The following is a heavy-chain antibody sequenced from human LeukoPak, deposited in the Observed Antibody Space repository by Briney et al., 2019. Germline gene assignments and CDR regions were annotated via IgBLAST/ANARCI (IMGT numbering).Heavy chain of an antibody. J-gene: IGHJ4*02. CDR1: GFTFSTYT. CDR2: ISYDGRNK. CDR3: ARGSRQWLVIDY. D-gene: IGHD6-19*01. V-gene: IGHV3-30*04. Sequence: GGALRLSCAASGFTFSTYTIHWVRQDPGKGLEGVAVISYDGRNKYYADSVKGRFTISRDNSNNTLYLQMNSLRAEDTAVYYCARGSRQWLVIDYWGQGTLVTVSS.